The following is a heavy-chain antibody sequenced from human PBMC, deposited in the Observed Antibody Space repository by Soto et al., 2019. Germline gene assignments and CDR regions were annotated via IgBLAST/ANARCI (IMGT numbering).Heavy chain of an antibody. CDR1: GFTFSSYG. J-gene: IGHJ6*02. CDR3: ARDVEQLVVNSYYYYGMDV. V-gene: IGHV3-33*01. CDR2: IWYDGSNK. Sequence: AGGSLRLSCAASGFTFSSYGMHWVRQAQGKGLEGVAVIWYDGSNKYYADSVKGRFTISRDNSKNTLYLQMNSLRAEDTAVYYCARDVEQLVVNSYYYYGMDVWGQGTTVTVSS. D-gene: IGHD6-6*01.